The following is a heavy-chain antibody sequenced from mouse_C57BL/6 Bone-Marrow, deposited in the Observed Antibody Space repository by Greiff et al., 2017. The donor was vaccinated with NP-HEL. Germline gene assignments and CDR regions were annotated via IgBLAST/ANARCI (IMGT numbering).Heavy chain of an antibody. CDR1: GFTFSSYG. CDR2: ISSGGSYT. V-gene: IGHV5-6*01. CDR3: ARQGDYYAMDY. J-gene: IGHJ4*01. Sequence: VQLQQSGGDLVKPGGSLKLSCAASGFTFSSYGMSWVRQTPDKRLEWVATISSGGSYTYYPDSVKGRFTISRDNAKNTLYLQMSSLKSEDTAMYYCARQGDYYAMDYWGQGTSVTVSS.